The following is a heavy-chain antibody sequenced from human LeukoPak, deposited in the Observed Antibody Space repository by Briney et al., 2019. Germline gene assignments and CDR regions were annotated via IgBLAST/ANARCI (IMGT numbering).Heavy chain of an antibody. D-gene: IGHD1-26*01. CDR2: INCSGGST. J-gene: IGHJ4*02. CDR1: GFTFSSYA. Sequence: GGSLRLSCGASGFTFSSYAMRWVRQAPGKGVEWVSAINCSGGSTYYADSVKGRFTISRDNSENTLYLQMNSLRAEDTAVYYCAKSPGWSGSYYFDYWGQGTLVTVSS. CDR3: AKSPGWSGSYYFDY. V-gene: IGHV3-23*01.